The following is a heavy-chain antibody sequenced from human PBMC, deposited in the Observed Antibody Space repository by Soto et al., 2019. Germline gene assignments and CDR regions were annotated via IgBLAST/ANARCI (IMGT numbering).Heavy chain of an antibody. CDR3: ARDVTIFGVVATPGAGV. D-gene: IGHD3-3*01. Sequence: ASVKVSCKASGYTFTSYGISWVRQAPGQGLEWMGWISAYNGNTNYAQKLQGRVTMTTDTSTSTAYMELRSLRSDDTAVYYCARDVTIFGVVATPGAGVGGKGTTVTVSS. J-gene: IGHJ6*04. CDR2: ISAYNGNT. CDR1: GYTFTSYG. V-gene: IGHV1-18*01.